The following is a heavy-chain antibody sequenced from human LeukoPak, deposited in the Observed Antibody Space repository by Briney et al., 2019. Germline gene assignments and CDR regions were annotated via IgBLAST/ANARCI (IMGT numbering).Heavy chain of an antibody. CDR3: ATYSSSWRSFDY. D-gene: IGHD6-13*01. Sequence: SETLSLTCTVSGGSISSYYWSWIRQPAGKGLEWIGRIYTSGSTNYNPSLKSRVTMSVDTSKNQFSLKLSSVTAADTAVYYCATYSSSWRSFDYWGQGTLVTVSS. CDR1: GGSISSYY. CDR2: IYTSGST. V-gene: IGHV4-4*07. J-gene: IGHJ4*02.